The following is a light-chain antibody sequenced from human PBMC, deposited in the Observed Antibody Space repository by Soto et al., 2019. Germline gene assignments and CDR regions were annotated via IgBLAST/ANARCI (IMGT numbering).Light chain of an antibody. CDR3: QSYDSSLSRV. J-gene: IGLJ2*01. CDR2: GNS. Sequence: QAVVTQPPSVSGAPGQRVTISCTGSSSNIGAGYDVHWYQQLPGTAPKLLIYGNSNRPSGVPDRFSGSKSGTSASLAITGIQPEDEADYSCQSYDSSLSRVFGGGTKLTVL. CDR1: SSNIGAGYD. V-gene: IGLV1-40*01.